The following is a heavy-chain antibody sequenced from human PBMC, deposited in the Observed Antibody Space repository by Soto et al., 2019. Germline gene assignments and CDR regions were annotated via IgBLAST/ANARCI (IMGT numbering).Heavy chain of an antibody. CDR1: GYSISSSNW. D-gene: IGHD2-2*01. Sequence: SETLSLTCAVSGYSISSSNWWGWIRQPPGKGLEWIGYIYYSGTTYYNPSLKSRVTMSVDTSKNQFSLKLTSVTAVDTAVYYCARLKGYQLLHSNWFDPWGQGNLVTVSS. J-gene: IGHJ5*02. V-gene: IGHV4-28*01. CDR2: IYYSGTT. CDR3: ARLKGYQLLHSNWFDP.